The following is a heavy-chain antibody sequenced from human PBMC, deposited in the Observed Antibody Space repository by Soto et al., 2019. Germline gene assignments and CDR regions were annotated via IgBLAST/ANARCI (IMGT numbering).Heavy chain of an antibody. CDR3: ATSPVLQPYLAVAGTGGYYYYYMDV. CDR1: GFTFSSYA. CDR2: ISGSGGST. V-gene: IGHV3-23*01. D-gene: IGHD6-19*01. Sequence: GGSLRLSCAASGFTFSSYAMSWVRQAPGKGLEWVSAISGSGGSTYYADSVKGRFTISRDNSKNTLYLQMNSLRAEDTVVYYCATSPVLQPYLAVAGTGGYYYYYMDVWGKGTTVTVSS. J-gene: IGHJ6*03.